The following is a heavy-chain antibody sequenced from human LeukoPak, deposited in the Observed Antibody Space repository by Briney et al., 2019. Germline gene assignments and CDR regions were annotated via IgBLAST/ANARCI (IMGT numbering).Heavy chain of an antibody. CDR1: GFALSSYG. CDR2: VRFDGSNE. D-gene: IGHD5-12*01. CDR3: AREPNGGYHSGGPKY. Sequence: WGSLRLSCAASGFALSSYGMHWVRQAPGKGLEWVAFVRFDGSNEYYADSVKGRFRISRDTSKNTLYLQMNSLRVEDTAVYSCAREPNGGYHSGGPKYWGLGTLVTVSS. V-gene: IGHV3-30*02. J-gene: IGHJ4*02.